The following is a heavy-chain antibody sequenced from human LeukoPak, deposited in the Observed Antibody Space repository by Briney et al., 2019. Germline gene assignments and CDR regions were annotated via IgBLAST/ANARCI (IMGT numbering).Heavy chain of an antibody. J-gene: IGHJ6*02. Sequence: PGGSLRLSCAASGFTFSSYAMSWVRQAPGKRLELVSAISGSGGSTYYADSVKGRFTISRDNSKNTLYLQMNSLRAEDTAVYYCAKDQLTTVTTRAGTDVWGQGTTVTVSS. CDR1: GFTFSSYA. D-gene: IGHD4-11*01. V-gene: IGHV3-23*01. CDR3: AKDQLTTVTTRAGTDV. CDR2: ISGSGGST.